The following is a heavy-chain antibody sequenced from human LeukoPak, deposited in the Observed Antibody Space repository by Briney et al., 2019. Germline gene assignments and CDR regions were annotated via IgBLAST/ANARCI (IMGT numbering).Heavy chain of an antibody. Sequence: SETLSLTCAVYGGSFSGYYWSWIRQPPGKGLEWIGEINHSGSTNYNPFLKSRVTISVDTSKNQFSLKLSSVTAADTAVYYCARGRSYYYGSGSYWNYWGQGTLVTVSS. CDR3: ARGRSYYYGSGSYWNY. D-gene: IGHD3-10*01. CDR1: GGSFSGYY. J-gene: IGHJ4*02. CDR2: INHSGST. V-gene: IGHV4-34*01.